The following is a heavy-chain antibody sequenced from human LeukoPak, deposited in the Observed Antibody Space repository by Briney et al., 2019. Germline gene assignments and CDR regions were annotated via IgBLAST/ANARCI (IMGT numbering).Heavy chain of an antibody. CDR3: ARDNTYSSGSRFYDRFDY. J-gene: IGHJ4*02. CDR2: IHPSGST. CDR1: GGSISSYY. D-gene: IGHD2-15*01. V-gene: IGHV4-4*07. Sequence: SETLSLTCTVSGGSISSYYWSWIRQPAGKGLEWIGRIHPSGSTNYNPSLKSRVTLSVDTSKNEFSLKLSSVTAADTAVYYCARDNTYSSGSRFYDRFDYWGQGTLVTVSS.